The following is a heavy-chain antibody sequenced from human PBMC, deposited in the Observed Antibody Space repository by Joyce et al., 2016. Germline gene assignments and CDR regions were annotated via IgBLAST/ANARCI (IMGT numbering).Heavy chain of an antibody. CDR2: ISSSSSYI. Sequence: EVQLVESGGGLVKPGGSLRLSCAASGFTFSSYSMNWVRQEPGKGLEWVSSISSSSSYIYYADSVKGRFTISRDNAKNSLYLQMNSLRAEDTAVYYCARGKDFYGPGSYSNWFDPWGQGTLVTVSS. D-gene: IGHD3-10*01. J-gene: IGHJ5*02. V-gene: IGHV3-21*02. CDR3: ARGKDFYGPGSYSNWFDP. CDR1: GFTFSSYS.